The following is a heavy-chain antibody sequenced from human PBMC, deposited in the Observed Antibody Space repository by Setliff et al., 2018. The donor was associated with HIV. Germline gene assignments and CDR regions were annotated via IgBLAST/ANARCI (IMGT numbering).Heavy chain of an antibody. D-gene: IGHD3-22*01. CDR1: GFTFSGYG. Sequence: PGGSLRLSCAASGFTFSGYGMYWVRQAPGKGLEWVAFIRYDGDNKYYADSVKGRFTISRDNSKNTLYLQMNSLRAEDTAVYYCAKDRTVVVITIFDYWGQGTLVTVSS. CDR3: AKDRTVVVITIFDY. CDR2: IRYDGDNK. V-gene: IGHV3-30*02. J-gene: IGHJ4*02.